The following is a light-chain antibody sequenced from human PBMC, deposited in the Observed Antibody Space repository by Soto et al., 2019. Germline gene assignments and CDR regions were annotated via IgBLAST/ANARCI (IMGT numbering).Light chain of an antibody. CDR3: QQTYTTPIT. V-gene: IGKV1-39*01. J-gene: IGKJ5*01. Sequence: DVRMTQSPSSLSASVGDTITITCRASRTINTYLNWFQQKSGEPPRLLIYGASTLHDGVPSRFSGSGSGADFTLTISGLQPEDFATYYCQQTYTTPITFGQGTRLDIK. CDR1: RTINTY. CDR2: GAS.